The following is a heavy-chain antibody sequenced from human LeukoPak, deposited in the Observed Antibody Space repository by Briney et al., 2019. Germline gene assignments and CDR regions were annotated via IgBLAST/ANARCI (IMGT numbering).Heavy chain of an antibody. CDR2: ISSSSSYI. D-gene: IGHD5-12*01. J-gene: IGHJ4*02. V-gene: IGHV3-21*01. CDR1: GFTFSSYS. Sequence: GGSLRLSCAASGFTFSSYSMNWVRQAPGKGLEWVSSISSSSSYIYYADSVKGRFTISRDNAKNSLYLQMNSLRAEDTAVYYCARPSIVATSGFDYWGQGTLVTVSS. CDR3: ARPSIVATSGFDY.